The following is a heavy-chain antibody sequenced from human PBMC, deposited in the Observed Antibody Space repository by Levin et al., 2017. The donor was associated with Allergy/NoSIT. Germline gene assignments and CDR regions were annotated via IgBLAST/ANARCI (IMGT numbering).Heavy chain of an antibody. D-gene: IGHD6-19*01. Sequence: GGSLRLSCAASGFTFSSYAMHWVRQAPGKGLEWVAVISYDGSNKYYADSVKGRFTISRDNSKNTLYLQMNSLRAEDTAVYYCARVGDSSGSNYYYYGMDVWGQGTTVTVSS. V-gene: IGHV3-30*04. CDR3: ARVGDSSGSNYYYYGMDV. J-gene: IGHJ6*02. CDR2: ISYDGSNK. CDR1: GFTFSSYA.